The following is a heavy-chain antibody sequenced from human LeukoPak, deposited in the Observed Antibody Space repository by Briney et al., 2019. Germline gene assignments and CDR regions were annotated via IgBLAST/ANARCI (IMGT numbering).Heavy chain of an antibody. CDR3: ARWVSGSYWYFDY. Sequence: ASVKVSCKASGGTFSSYAISWVRQAPGQGLEWMGRIIPILGIANYAQKFQGRVTITADKSTSTAYMELSSLRSEDTAVYYCARWVSGSYWYFDYWGQGTLATVSS. J-gene: IGHJ4*02. V-gene: IGHV1-69*04. CDR1: GGTFSSYA. D-gene: IGHD1-26*01. CDR2: IIPILGIA.